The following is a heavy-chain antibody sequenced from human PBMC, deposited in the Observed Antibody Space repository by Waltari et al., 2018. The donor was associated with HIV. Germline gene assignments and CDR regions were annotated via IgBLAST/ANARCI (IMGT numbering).Heavy chain of an antibody. Sequence: QVQLVQSGAEVKKPGASVKVSCKASGYTFTGYYMHWVRQAPGHGLEWMGWINPNSGGTNYAQKFQGRVTMTRDTSISTAYMELSRLRSDDTAVYYCARPADSSGYYHEYNWFDPWGQGTLVTVSS. CDR2: INPNSGGT. CDR1: GYTFTGYY. D-gene: IGHD3-22*01. CDR3: ARPADSSGYYHEYNWFDP. V-gene: IGHV1-2*02. J-gene: IGHJ5*02.